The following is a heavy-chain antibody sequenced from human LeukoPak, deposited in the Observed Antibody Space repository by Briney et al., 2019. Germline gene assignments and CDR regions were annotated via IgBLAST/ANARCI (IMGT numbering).Heavy chain of an antibody. CDR2: IGYDGSSK. D-gene: IGHD3-22*01. J-gene: IGHJ3*02. CDR3: ARDFYYYDSSGYSDAFDI. CDR1: GFIFSSYG. Sequence: PGGSLRLSWAASGFIFSSYGMHWVRQAPGKGLEWVAIIGYDGSSKYYADSVKGRFTISRDNSKNTLYLQMNSLRAEDTAVYYCARDFYYYDSSGYSDAFDIWGQGTMVTVSS. V-gene: IGHV3-33*01.